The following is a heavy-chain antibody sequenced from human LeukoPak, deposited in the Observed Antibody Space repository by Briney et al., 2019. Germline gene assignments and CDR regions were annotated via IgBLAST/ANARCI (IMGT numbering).Heavy chain of an antibody. CDR2: IKSKTDGGIT. CDR3: TTRGDYVDY. J-gene: IGHJ4*02. D-gene: IGHD3-10*01. V-gene: IGHV3-15*01. Sequence: GGSLRLSCAASGFAFSNAYMSWVRQAPGKGLEWVGRIKSKTDGGITDYAAPVRGRSTMSRDDSKNTLYLQMNSLKTEDTAVYYCTTRGDYVDYWGQGTLVTVSS. CDR1: GFAFSNAY.